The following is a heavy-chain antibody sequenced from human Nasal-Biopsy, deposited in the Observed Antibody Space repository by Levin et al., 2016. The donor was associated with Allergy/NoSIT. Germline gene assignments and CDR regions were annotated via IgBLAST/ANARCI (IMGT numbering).Heavy chain of an antibody. CDR3: ATARSTGAYMDV. V-gene: IGHV1-18*01. CDR2: ISAYNGHA. D-gene: IGHD1-1*01. J-gene: IGHJ6*02. CDR1: GNTFSNYG. Sequence: ASVKVSCKASGNTFSNYGITWVRQAPGQGLEWMGWISAYNGHANYAQKLQGRVTMTTDTPTSTVYMELRSLTSDDTAVYYCATARSTGAYMDVWGQGTTVIVSS.